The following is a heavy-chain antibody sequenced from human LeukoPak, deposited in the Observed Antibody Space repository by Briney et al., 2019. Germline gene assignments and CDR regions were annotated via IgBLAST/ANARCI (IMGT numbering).Heavy chain of an antibody. CDR3: AKSHPPTVTTEEGEYLEH. Sequence: GGSLRLSCAAPGFTVSSNYMSWGRQAPGKGLEWVSVIYIGGSTYYADSVKGRFTISRDNSKNTLYLQMNSLRAEDTAVYYCAKSHPPTVTTEEGEYLEHWGQGTLVTVSS. V-gene: IGHV3-66*01. D-gene: IGHD4-17*01. CDR2: IYIGGST. CDR1: GFTVSSNY. J-gene: IGHJ1*01.